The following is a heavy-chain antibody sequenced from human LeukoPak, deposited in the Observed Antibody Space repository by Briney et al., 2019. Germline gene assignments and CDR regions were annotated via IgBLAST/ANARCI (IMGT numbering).Heavy chain of an antibody. Sequence: PGGSLRLSCAASQFTFSSYGMNWVRQAPGKGLEWVSSINRGATHIYYADSLRGRFIISRDDAKNSLYLQMNSLRAEDTAVYYCVRLRRNSDSSGYYYYYDYWGQGTLVTVSS. CDR2: INRGATHI. V-gene: IGHV3-21*01. CDR3: VRLRRNSDSSGYYYYYDY. D-gene: IGHD3-22*01. J-gene: IGHJ4*02. CDR1: QFTFSSYG.